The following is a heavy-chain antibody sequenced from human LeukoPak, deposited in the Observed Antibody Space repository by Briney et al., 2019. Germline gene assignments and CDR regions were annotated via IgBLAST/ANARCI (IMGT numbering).Heavy chain of an antibody. J-gene: IGHJ4*02. Sequence: GGSLRLSCAASGFILSSYEINWVRQAPGKGLEWVSYISSSGSSIYYADSVKGRFTISRDNAENSLYLQMNGLRAEDTAVYYCAREALGWFGELAYFDYWGQGTLVTVSS. CDR2: ISSSGSSI. CDR1: GFILSSYE. V-gene: IGHV3-48*03. CDR3: AREALGWFGELAYFDY. D-gene: IGHD3-10*01.